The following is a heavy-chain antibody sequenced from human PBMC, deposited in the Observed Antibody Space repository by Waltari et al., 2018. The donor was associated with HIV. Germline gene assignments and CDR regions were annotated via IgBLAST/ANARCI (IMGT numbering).Heavy chain of an antibody. D-gene: IGHD1-26*01. CDR1: GYTFTSYD. V-gene: IGHV1-8*01. CDR3: AASYSGSYYGYYGMDV. J-gene: IGHJ6*02. Sequence: QVQLVQSGAEVKKPGASVKVSCKASGYTFTSYDINRVRQATGQGLEWMGWMNPNSGNTGYAQKFQGRVTMTRNTSISTAYMELSSLRSEDTAVYYCAASYSGSYYGYYGMDVWGQGTTVTVSS. CDR2: MNPNSGNT.